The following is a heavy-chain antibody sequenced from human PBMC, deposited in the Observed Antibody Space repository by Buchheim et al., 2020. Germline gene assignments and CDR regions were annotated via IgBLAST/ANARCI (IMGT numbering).Heavy chain of an antibody. CDR1: GFTFSSYS. J-gene: IGHJ6*02. Sequence: QVQLVESGGGVVQPGTSLRLSCVASGFTFSSYSIHWVRQAPGKGLEWVAIMWYDGSKKYYADSVKGRFTISRDTSKNTQYLQMNSLRAEDTAVYYCARTYGDYQSVYYYYGMDLWGQGT. CDR3: ARTYGDYQSVYYYYGMDL. D-gene: IGHD4-17*01. V-gene: IGHV3-33*01. CDR2: MWYDGSKK.